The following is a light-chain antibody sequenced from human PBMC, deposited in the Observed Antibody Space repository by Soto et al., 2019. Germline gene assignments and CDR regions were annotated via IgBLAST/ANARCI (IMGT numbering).Light chain of an antibody. J-gene: IGKJ3*01. CDR3: QQANSFPFT. CDR2: GAS. Sequence: DMQMTQSPSSVSASLGDRVTITCRASQDIHTWLAWYQQKPGQAPKLLIYGASHLQSGVPSRFSGSGSGTDFTLTISSLQSEDFATYDCQQANSFPFTFGPGTKVDVK. CDR1: QDIHTW. V-gene: IGKV1-12*01.